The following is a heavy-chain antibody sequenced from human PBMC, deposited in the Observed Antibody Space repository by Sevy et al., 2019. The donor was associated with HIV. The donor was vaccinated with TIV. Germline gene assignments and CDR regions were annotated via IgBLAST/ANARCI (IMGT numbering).Heavy chain of an antibody. Sequence: GGSLRLSCSASGFSFFNAWMSWVRQAPGKGLEWVGRIKSETDGGTGEYAGPVKGRFTISRDDSKDTLYLQMNSLRAEDTAVYYCATDRISDWFFDSWGQGTLVTVSS. CDR2: IKSETDGGTG. V-gene: IGHV3-15*01. J-gene: IGHJ4*02. CDR1: GFSFFNAW. CDR3: ATDRISDWFFDS. D-gene: IGHD3-9*01.